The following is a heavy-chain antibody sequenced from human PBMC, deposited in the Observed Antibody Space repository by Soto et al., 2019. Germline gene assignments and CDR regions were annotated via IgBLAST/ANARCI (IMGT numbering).Heavy chain of an antibody. D-gene: IGHD1-26*01. CDR1: GYTFTSYD. J-gene: IGHJ6*02. CDR2: MNPNSGNT. Sequence: ASVKVSCKASGYTFTSYDINWVRQATGQGLEWMGWMNPNSGNTGYAQKFQGRVTMTRNTSISTAYMELSSLRSEDTAVYYCARVLGSGSYYYYYYYGMDVWGQGTTVTVSS. CDR3: ARVLGSGSYYYYYYYGMDV. V-gene: IGHV1-8*01.